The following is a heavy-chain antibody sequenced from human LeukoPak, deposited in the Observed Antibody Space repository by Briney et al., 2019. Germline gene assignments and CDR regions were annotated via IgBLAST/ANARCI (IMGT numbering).Heavy chain of an antibody. CDR1: GFTFSSYG. J-gene: IGHJ4*02. V-gene: IGHV3-30*02. Sequence: GGSLRPSCAASGFTFSSYGMHWVRQAPGKGLEWVAFIRYDGSNKYYADSVKGRFTISRDNSKNTLYLQMNSLRAEDTAVYYCAKDQRRYYYDSRAIDYWGQGTLVTVSS. D-gene: IGHD3-22*01. CDR2: IRYDGSNK. CDR3: AKDQRRYYYDSRAIDY.